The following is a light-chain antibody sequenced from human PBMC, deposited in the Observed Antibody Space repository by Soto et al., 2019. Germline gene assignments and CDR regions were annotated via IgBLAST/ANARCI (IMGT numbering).Light chain of an antibody. CDR2: GNI. Sequence: QSAVTQPPSVSGAPGQRVTISCTGSSSNIGAGYDVHWYQQFPGTAPKLLIYGNINRPSGVPDRFSGSKSGTSASLAITGLQAEDEADYYCQSFDTRLNSVVFGGGTKVTVL. CDR1: SSNIGAGYD. J-gene: IGLJ2*01. CDR3: QSFDTRLNSVV. V-gene: IGLV1-40*01.